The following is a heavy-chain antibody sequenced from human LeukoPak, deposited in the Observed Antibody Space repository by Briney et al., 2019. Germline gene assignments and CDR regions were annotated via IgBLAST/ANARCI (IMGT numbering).Heavy chain of an antibody. J-gene: IGHJ3*02. CDR2: IRSKANNDAT. Sequence: GGSLRLSCAASGFTFSGSAMHWVRQASGKGLEWVGRIRSKANNDATEYAASVKGRCTTSRDDSKNTAYLQMNSLKTEGTALYYCTRHSYSDFDFGAFDIWGQGTVVTVSS. V-gene: IGHV3-73*01. CDR3: TRHSYSDFDFGAFDI. CDR1: GFTFSGSA. D-gene: IGHD5-12*01.